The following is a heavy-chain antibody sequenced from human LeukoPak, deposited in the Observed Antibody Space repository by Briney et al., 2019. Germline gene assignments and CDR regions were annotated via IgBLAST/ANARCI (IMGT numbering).Heavy chain of an antibody. J-gene: IGHJ3*02. CDR1: GGSISSYY. CDR2: IYYSGST. CDR3: ARDYGAKKSAFDI. D-gene: IGHD4-17*01. V-gene: IGHV4-59*01. Sequence: SETLSLTCTVSGGSISSYYWSWIRQPPGKGLEWIGYIYYSGSTNYNPSLKSRVTISVDTSKNQFSLKLSSVTAADTAVYYCARDYGAKKSAFDIWGQGTMVTVSS.